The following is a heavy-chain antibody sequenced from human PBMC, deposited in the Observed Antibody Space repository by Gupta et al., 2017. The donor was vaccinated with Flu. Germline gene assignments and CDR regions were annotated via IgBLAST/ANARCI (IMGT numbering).Heavy chain of an antibody. CDR2: IVAICGTT. CDR3: ARAGKNNWILHGRDV. Sequence: QVQLVPSGAEVQKPGSSVKVSCKASGGTFSNYAISWVRQAPGQGLEWMGGIVAICGTTNYAQKFQGRVKVTADEATSTVYMELTSMRSDDTAVYDCARAGKNNWILHGRDVWGQGNTVTVSS. J-gene: IGHJ6*02. V-gene: IGHV1-69*01. D-gene: IGHD1-20*01. CDR1: GGTFSNYA.